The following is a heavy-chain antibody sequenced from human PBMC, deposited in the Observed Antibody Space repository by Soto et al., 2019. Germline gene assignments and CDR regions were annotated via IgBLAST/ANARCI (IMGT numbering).Heavy chain of an antibody. D-gene: IGHD3-22*01. J-gene: IGHJ4*02. V-gene: IGHV1-2*04. CDR1: GYTFTGYY. CDR2: INPNSGGT. CDR3: ARDLGGTYDSSAYPDY. Sequence: GASVKVSCKASGYTFTGYYMHWVRQAPGQGLEWMGWINPNSGGTNYAQKFQGWVTMTRDTSISTAYMELSRLRSDDTAVYYCARDLGGTYDSSAYPDYWGQGTLVTVSS.